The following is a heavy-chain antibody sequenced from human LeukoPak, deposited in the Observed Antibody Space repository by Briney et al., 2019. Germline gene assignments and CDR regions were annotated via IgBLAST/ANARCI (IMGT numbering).Heavy chain of an antibody. CDR3: ARSPVGKGDPFDL. J-gene: IGHJ3*01. CDR1: GAFVSVNY. V-gene: IGHV4-4*07. CDR2: FYAGGST. D-gene: IGHD1-26*01. Sequence: PSETLSLTCSVSGAFVSVNYWSWIRQSAGKGLEWIVRFYAGGSTNYNPSLMGRVAVSVEESKNQFSLSLTSVTAADTAVYYCARSPVGKGDPFDLWGQGTMVTVSP.